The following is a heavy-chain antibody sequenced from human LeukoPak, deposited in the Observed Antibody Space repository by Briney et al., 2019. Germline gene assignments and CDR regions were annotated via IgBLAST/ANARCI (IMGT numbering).Heavy chain of an antibody. J-gene: IGHJ4*02. CDR2: ISYDGSNK. D-gene: IGHD5-18*01. CDR1: GFTFSSYA. CDR3: ARDSDTAMAQGIDY. V-gene: IGHV3-30-3*01. Sequence: PGGSLRLSYAASGFTFSSYAMHWVRQAPGKGLEWVAVISYDGSNKYYADSVRGRFTISRDNSKNTLYLQMNSLRAEDTAVYYCARDSDTAMAQGIDYWGQGTLVTVTS.